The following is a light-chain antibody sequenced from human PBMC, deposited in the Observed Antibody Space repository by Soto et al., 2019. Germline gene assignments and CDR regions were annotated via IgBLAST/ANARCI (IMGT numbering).Light chain of an antibody. V-gene: IGKV1D-8*01. J-gene: IGKJ4*01. CDR1: QGISSY. Sequence: NSMPLLPSLLSESTGDRVAISSLISQGISSYLAWYQQKPGKAPELLIYAASSLQTGVPSRFSGSGSGTDFTLTISGLQSEEFAAYYFRQYYTSPLTFGRGTIVEIK. CDR3: RQYYTSPLT. CDR2: AAS.